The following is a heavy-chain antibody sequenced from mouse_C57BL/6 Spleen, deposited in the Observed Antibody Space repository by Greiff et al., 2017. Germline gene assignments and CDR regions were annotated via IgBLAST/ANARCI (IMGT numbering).Heavy chain of an antibody. V-gene: IGHV1-63*01. D-gene: IGHD2-10*01. CDR1: GYTFTNYW. CDR3: ARTYYGHAMDY. J-gene: IGHJ4*01. Sequence: VQLVESGAELVRPGTSVKMSCKASGYTFTNYWIGWAKQRPGHGLEWIGDIYPGGGYTNYNEKFKGKATLTADKSSSTAYMQFSSLTSEDSAIYYCARTYYGHAMDYWGQGTSVTVSS. CDR2: IYPGGGYT.